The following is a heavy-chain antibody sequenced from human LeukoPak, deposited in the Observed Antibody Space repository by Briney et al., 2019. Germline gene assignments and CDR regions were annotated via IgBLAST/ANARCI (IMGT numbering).Heavy chain of an antibody. Sequence: GGSLRLSCAASGFTFSNYAMSWVRQAPGKGLEWVSVISGSGGSTYYADSVKGRFTISRDNSKNTLYLQMNSLRAEDTAVYYCAKVESGAQGYLYFWGQGILVTVSS. CDR1: GFTFSNYA. CDR2: ISGSGGST. J-gene: IGHJ4*01. CDR3: AKVESGAQGYLYF. V-gene: IGHV3-23*01. D-gene: IGHD1-1*01.